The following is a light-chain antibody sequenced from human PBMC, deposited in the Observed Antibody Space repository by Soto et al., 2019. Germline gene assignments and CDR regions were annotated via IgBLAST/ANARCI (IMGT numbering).Light chain of an antibody. V-gene: IGKV3-20*01. Sequence: EIVLTQSPGTLSLSPGERATLSCRASQSVSSSYLAWYQQKPGQAPRLLIYGASSRATGIPDRFSGSGSGTAFTITISRLEPEDFAVDYCQQYGSSPPYTFGQGTKLEIK. J-gene: IGKJ2*01. CDR3: QQYGSSPPYT. CDR2: GAS. CDR1: QSVSSSY.